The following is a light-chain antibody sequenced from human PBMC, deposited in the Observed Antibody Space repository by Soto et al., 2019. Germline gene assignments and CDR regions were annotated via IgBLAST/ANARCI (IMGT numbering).Light chain of an antibody. CDR1: QSVSNNY. CDR3: QQYGSSPWT. J-gene: IGKJ1*01. Sequence: EIVLTQSPGTLSLSPGERANLSSMASQSVSNNYLAWYQQKPGQAPRPLIYGASSRATGAPDRFSGSGSGTDFTLTISRLEPEDSAVYYCQQYGSSPWTFGQGTKVDIK. CDR2: GAS. V-gene: IGKV3-20*01.